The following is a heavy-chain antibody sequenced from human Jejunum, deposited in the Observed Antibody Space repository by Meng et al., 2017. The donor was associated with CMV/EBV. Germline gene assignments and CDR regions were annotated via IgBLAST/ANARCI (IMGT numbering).Heavy chain of an antibody. Sequence: FTFDDYAMQWVRQVPGRGLEWVSLVSWDGGTTYYADSVKGRFTISRDNRKNSLHLQMNSLRVEDTAFYYCAKDIDSGDYFYGMDVWGQGTTVTVSS. V-gene: IGHV3-43D*03. CDR3: AKDIDSGDYFYGMDV. CDR2: VSWDGGTT. CDR1: FTFDDYA. J-gene: IGHJ6*02.